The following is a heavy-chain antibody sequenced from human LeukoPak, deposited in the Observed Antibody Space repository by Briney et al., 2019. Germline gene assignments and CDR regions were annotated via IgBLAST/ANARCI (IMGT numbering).Heavy chain of an antibody. CDR1: GYSLTSYW. CDR2: IYPGDSDT. V-gene: IGHV5-51*01. CDR3: ARSSNYYDSSGYPAEYFQH. Sequence: GESLKISCKGSGYSLTSYWIGWVRQMPGKGLEWMGIIYPGDSDTRYSPSFQGQVTISADKSISTAYLQWSSLKASDTAVYYCARSSNYYDSSGYPAEYFQHWGQGTLVTVSS. J-gene: IGHJ1*01. D-gene: IGHD3-22*01.